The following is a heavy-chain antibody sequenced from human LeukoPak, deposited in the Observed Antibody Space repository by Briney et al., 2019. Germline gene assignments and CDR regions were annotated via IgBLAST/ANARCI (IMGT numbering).Heavy chain of an antibody. J-gene: IGHJ5*02. D-gene: IGHD3-9*01. CDR2: IIPIFGTA. V-gene: IGHV1-69*06. CDR3: ARDRSRILTGYYNQHNWFDP. CDR1: GGTFSSYA. Sequence: ASVKVSCKASGGTFSSYAISWVRQAPGQGLEWMGGIIPIFGTANYAQKFQGRVTITADKSTSTAYMELSSLRSDDTAVYYCARDRSRILTGYYNQHNWFDPWGQGTLVTVSS.